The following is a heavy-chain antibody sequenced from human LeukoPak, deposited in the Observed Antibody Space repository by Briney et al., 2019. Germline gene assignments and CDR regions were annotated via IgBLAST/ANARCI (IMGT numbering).Heavy chain of an antibody. V-gene: IGHV5-51*01. CDR1: GYSFTSYW. CDR2: IYPGDSDT. Sequence: GESLKISCKGSGYSFTSYWIGWVRQMPGKGLEWMGVIYPGDSDTRYSPSFQGQVTISADKSISTAYLQWSSLKASDTAMYYCARRNSSGYFAFDIWGQGTMVTVSS. D-gene: IGHD3-22*01. CDR3: ARRNSSGYFAFDI. J-gene: IGHJ3*02.